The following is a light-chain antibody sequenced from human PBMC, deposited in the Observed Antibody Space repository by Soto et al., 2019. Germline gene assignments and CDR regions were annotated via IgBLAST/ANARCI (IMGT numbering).Light chain of an antibody. CDR1: SSNIGAGYD. J-gene: IGLJ2*01. CDR2: GNS. Sequence: QSVLPQPPSVSGAPGQRVTISCTGSSSNIGAGYDVHWYQQLPGTAPKLLIYGNSNRPSGVPDRFSGSKSDTSASLAITKLQAEDEADYYCQSYDSSLSVVFGGGTKLTVL. CDR3: QSYDSSLSVV. V-gene: IGLV1-40*01.